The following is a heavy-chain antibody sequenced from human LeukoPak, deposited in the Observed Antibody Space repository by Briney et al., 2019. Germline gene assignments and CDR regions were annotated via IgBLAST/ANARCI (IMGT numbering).Heavy chain of an antibody. V-gene: IGHV4-39*07. D-gene: IGHD2-15*01. Sequence: SETLSLTCTVSGGSISSSSYYWGWIRQPPGKGLEWIGSIYYSGSTYYNPSLKSRVTISVDTSKNQFSLKLSSVTAADTAVYYCAREEDISTTKDYWGQGTLVTVSS. CDR2: IYYSGST. CDR3: AREEDISTTKDY. CDR1: GGSISSSSYY. J-gene: IGHJ4*02.